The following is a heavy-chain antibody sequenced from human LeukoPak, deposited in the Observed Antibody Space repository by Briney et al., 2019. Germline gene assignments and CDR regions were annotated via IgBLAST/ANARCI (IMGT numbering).Heavy chain of an antibody. D-gene: IGHD4-11*01. Sequence: PGRSLRLSCAASGFTFSSYAMHWVRQAPGKGLEWVAVISYDGSDKYYADSVKGRFTISRDNSKNTMYLQMNSLRVEDTAVYFCAKDRMTTVTSYYHYFGMDVWGQGTTVTVSS. V-gene: IGHV3-30*04. J-gene: IGHJ6*02. CDR2: ISYDGSDK. CDR3: AKDRMTTVTSYYHYFGMDV. CDR1: GFTFSSYA.